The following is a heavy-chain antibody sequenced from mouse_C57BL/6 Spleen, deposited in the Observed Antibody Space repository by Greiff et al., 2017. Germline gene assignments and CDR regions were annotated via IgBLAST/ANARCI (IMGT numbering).Heavy chain of an antibody. CDR2: INPSSGYT. D-gene: IGHD1-1*01. J-gene: IGHJ1*03. Sequence: VQLQQSGAELAKPGASVKLSCKASGYTFTSYWMHWVKQRPGQGLEWIGYINPSSGYTKYNQKFKDKAKLTADKSSSTAYMQLSSLTYEDSAVYYCARSPITTVVGSSWYFGVWGTGTTVTVS. V-gene: IGHV1-7*01. CDR1: GYTFTSYW. CDR3: ARSPITTVVGSSWYFGV.